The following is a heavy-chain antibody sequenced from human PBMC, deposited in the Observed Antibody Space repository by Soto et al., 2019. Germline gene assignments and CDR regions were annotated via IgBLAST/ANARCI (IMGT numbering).Heavy chain of an antibody. V-gene: IGHV5-51*01. Sequence: LKISCKASDTTHWIGWVRQKPGKGLEWMGIIYPGDSDTKYSPSFRGQVTISVDKSISTAYLHWSSLKASDTATYYCARLVNYYFGMDVWGLGTTVTVSS. CDR2: IYPGDSDT. CDR3: ARLVNYYFGMDV. J-gene: IGHJ6*02. CDR1: DTTHW.